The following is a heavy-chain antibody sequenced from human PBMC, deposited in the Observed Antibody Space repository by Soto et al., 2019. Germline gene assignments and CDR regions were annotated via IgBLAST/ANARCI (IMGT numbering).Heavy chain of an antibody. V-gene: IGHV4-34*01. CDR2: INQSGST. D-gene: IGHD2-15*01. CDR3: ARGPLRYCSGGSCYSRVYYYYYGMDV. CDR1: GGSFSGYY. Sequence: SETLSLTCAVYGGSFSGYYWSWIRQPPGKGLEWIGEINQSGSTNYNPSLKSRVTISVDTSKNQFSLKLSSVTAADTAVYYCARGPLRYCSGGSCYSRVYYYYYGMDVWGQGTTVTVSS. J-gene: IGHJ6*02.